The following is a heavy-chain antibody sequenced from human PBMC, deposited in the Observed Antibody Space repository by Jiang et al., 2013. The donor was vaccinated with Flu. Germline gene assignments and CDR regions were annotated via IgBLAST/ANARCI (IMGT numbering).Heavy chain of an antibody. V-gene: IGHV3-21*01. CDR3: AREKPSRTYVHFYGMDV. D-gene: IGHD3-16*01. CDR1: GFAFSRDT. CDR2: LSRDSKYV. Sequence: QLVEVWGEARSKRGGSLRLSCAASGFAFSRDTTNWVRQAPGKGLEWVSSLSRDSKYVYYADSVRGRFIISRDNARNSVYLEMHSLRVEDSAVYYCAREKPSRTYVHFYGMDVWGQGTTVTVSS. J-gene: IGHJ6*02.